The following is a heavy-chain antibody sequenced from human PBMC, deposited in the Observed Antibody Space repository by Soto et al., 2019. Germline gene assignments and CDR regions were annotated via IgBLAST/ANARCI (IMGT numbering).Heavy chain of an antibody. V-gene: IGHV4-39*01. D-gene: IGHD1-20*01. J-gene: IGHJ4*02. CDR1: GGSISSSSYY. CDR3: ARQFTVITGPDY. CDR2: IYYSGST. Sequence: PSETLSLTCTVSGGSISSSSYYWGWIRQPPGKGLEWIGSIYYSGSTYYNPSLKSRVTISVDTSKNQFSLKLSSVTAADTAVYYCARQFTVITGPDYWGQGTLVTAPQ.